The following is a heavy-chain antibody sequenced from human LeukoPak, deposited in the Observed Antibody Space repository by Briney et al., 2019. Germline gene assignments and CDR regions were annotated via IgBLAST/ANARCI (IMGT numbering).Heavy chain of an antibody. J-gene: IGHJ5*02. CDR3: ARVKDFWSGYQSNWFDP. V-gene: IGHV4-4*07. CDR1: GGSISSYY. D-gene: IGHD3-3*01. Sequence: SETLSLTCTVSGGSISSYYWSWIRQPAGKGLEWIGRIYTSGSTNYNPSLKSRVTMSVDTSKNQFSLKLSSVTAADTAVYYCARVKDFWSGYQSNWFDPWGQGTLVTVSS. CDR2: IYTSGST.